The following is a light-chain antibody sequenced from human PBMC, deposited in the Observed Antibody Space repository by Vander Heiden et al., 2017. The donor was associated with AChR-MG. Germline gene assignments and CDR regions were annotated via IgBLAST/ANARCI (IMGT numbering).Light chain of an antibody. J-gene: IGKJ2*01. CDR1: QSVSSS. CDR3: QQYNYWPPWT. CDR2: SVS. Sequence: EVVLTQSPATLSVSPGERVTLSCRTSQSVSSSLAWYQQRPGQAPRLLIYSVSTRATGIPARFSGSGSGTEFSLTISSLQSEDFAVYYCQQYNYWPPWTFGHGTKLEIK. V-gene: IGKV3-15*01.